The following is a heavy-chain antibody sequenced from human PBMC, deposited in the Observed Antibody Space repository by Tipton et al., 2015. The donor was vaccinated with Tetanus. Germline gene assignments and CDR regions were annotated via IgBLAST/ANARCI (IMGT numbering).Heavy chain of an antibody. CDR2: INPNSGGT. Sequence: QLVQSGAEVKKPGASVKVSCKASRYTFTAYYMQWVRQAPGQGLEWMGWINPNSGGTNYALKFQGRVTMTRDTSITTAYMELSNLRSDDTAVYYCARGNRGSSWYLWGQGTLLTVSS. V-gene: IGHV1-2*02. J-gene: IGHJ4*02. CDR3: ARGNRGSSWYL. D-gene: IGHD6-13*01. CDR1: RYTFTAYY.